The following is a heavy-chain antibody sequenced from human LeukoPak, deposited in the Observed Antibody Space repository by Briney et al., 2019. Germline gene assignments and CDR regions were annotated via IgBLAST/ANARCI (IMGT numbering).Heavy chain of an antibody. CDR3: ARMARERSPGYDFWSGYYTANNWFDP. CDR2: IYYSGST. V-gene: IGHV4-61*01. Sequence: PSETLSLTCTVSGGSASSGSYYWSWIRQPPGKGLEWIGYIYYSGSTNYNPSLKSRVTISVDTSKNQFSLKLSSVTAADTAVYYCARMARERSPGYDFWSGYYTANNWFDPWGQGTLVTVSS. J-gene: IGHJ5*02. D-gene: IGHD3-3*01. CDR1: GGSASSGSYY.